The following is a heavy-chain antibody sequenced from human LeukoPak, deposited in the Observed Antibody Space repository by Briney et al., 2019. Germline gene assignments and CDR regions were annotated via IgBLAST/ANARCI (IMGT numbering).Heavy chain of an antibody. J-gene: IGHJ4*02. Sequence: ASVKVSCKASGYTFTSYDINWVRQATGQGLEWMGWMNPNSGNTGYAQKFQGRVTITRNTSISTAYMELGSLRSEDTAVYYCARRAVLYSSGWFFDYWGQGTLVTVSS. CDR1: GYTFTSYD. CDR2: MNPNSGNT. D-gene: IGHD6-19*01. CDR3: ARRAVLYSSGWFFDY. V-gene: IGHV1-8*03.